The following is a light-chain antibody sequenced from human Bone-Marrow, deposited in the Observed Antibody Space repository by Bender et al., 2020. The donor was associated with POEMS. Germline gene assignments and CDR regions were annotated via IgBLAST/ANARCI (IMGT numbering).Light chain of an antibody. CDR2: DVT. CDR1: SGDIGRYNY. CDR3: CAYAGGMTYV. J-gene: IGLJ1*01. Sequence: QSALTQPRSVSGSPGQSVTVSCTGSSGDIGRYNYVSWYQQHPGKAPKLIVHDVTKLPSGVSSRFSGSKSGNSASLTISGLQAEDEADYYCCAYAGGMTYVFASGTTVTVL. V-gene: IGLV2-11*01.